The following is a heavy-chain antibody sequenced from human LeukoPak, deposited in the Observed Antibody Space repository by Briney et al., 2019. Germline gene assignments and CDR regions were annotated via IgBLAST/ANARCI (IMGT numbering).Heavy chain of an antibody. CDR1: GGSFSGYY. CDR3: ARHGSGEWKRGSYYYYYMDV. CDR2: INHSGST. V-gene: IGHV4-34*01. Sequence: PSETLSLTCAVYGGSFSGYYWSWIRQPPGKGLEWIGEINHSGSTNYNPSLKSRVTISVDTSKNQFSLKLSSVTAADTAVYYCARHGSGEWKRGSYYYYYMDVWGKGTTVTISS. D-gene: IGHD3-10*01. J-gene: IGHJ6*03.